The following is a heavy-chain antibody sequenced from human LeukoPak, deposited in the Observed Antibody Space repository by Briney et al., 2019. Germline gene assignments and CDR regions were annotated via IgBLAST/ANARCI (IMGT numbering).Heavy chain of an antibody. Sequence: PGGSLRLSCAASGFTFSSYGMHWVRQAPGKGLEWVAFIRYDGSNKYYADSVKGRFTISRDNSKNTLYLQMNSLRAEDTAVYYCANREVPGKGYALSRGDYWGQGTLVTVSS. V-gene: IGHV3-30*02. CDR1: GFTFSSYG. J-gene: IGHJ4*02. D-gene: IGHD5-12*01. CDR3: ANREVPGKGYALSRGDY. CDR2: IRYDGSNK.